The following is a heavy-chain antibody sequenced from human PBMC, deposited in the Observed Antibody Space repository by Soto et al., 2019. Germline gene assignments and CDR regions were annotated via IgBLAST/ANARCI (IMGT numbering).Heavy chain of an antibody. CDR2: IYWDDDK. Sequence: QITLKESGPTLVKPTQTLTLPCTFSGFSLSTSGVGVGWFRQPPGKALEWLALIYWDDDKRYSPSLKSRLTITKHTSKRQVVRTMTYMDPVDTATYYWAHRHEIDYLGQGTLVTVSS. V-gene: IGHV2-5*02. CDR1: GFSLSTSGVG. CDR3: AHRHEIDY. J-gene: IGHJ4*02.